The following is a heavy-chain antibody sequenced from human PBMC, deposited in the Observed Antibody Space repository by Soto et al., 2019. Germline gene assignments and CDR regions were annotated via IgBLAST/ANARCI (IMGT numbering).Heavy chain of an antibody. Sequence: QVQLVQSGVEVKKPGASVKVSFKASGYTFTSYDINWVRQATGQGLEWMGWMNPNSGNTGYAQKFQGRVSMARNTSASTSYMELSSLRSEDTAVYYCVRGRGSCRNGVCSQTWFAPWGQVILVTVSS. V-gene: IGHV1-8*01. D-gene: IGHD2-8*01. CDR3: VRGRGSCRNGVCSQTWFAP. CDR1: GYTFTSYD. CDR2: MNPNSGNT. J-gene: IGHJ5*02.